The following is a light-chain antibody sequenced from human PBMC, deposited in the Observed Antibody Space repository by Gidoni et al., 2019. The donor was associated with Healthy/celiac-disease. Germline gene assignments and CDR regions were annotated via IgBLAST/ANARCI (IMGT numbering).Light chain of an antibody. V-gene: IGKV1-33*01. J-gene: IGKJ5*01. Sequence: DSQRTQSPSSLSASVGDRVTITCQASQDISNYLNWYQQKPGKAPKLLIYDASNLETGVPSRFSGSGSGTDFTFTISSLQPEDIATYYCQQYDNLPLTFGHXTRLEIK. CDR3: QQYDNLPLT. CDR2: DAS. CDR1: QDISNY.